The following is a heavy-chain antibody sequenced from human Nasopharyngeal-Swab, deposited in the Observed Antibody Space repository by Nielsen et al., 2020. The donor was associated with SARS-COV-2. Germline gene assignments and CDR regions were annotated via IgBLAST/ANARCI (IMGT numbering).Heavy chain of an antibody. CDR1: GFTFDDYA. J-gene: IGHJ5*02. CDR2: ISWNSGSI. V-gene: IGHV3-9*01. D-gene: IGHD6-13*01. Sequence: GGSLRLSCAASGFTFDDYAMHWVRQAPEKGLEWVSGISWNSGSIGYADSVKGRFTISRDNAKNSLYLQMNSLRAEDTALYYCAKDTSSSWYVGWFDPWGQGTLVTVSP. CDR3: AKDTSSSWYVGWFDP.